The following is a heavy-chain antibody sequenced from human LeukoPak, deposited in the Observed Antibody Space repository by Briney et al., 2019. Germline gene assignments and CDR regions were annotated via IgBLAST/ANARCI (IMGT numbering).Heavy chain of an antibody. D-gene: IGHD1-26*01. CDR1: GGSISSGSYY. CDR3: ASDGGSYRNWFDP. V-gene: IGHV4-61*02. J-gene: IGHJ5*02. Sequence: SETLSLTCTVSGGSISSGSYYWSWIRQPAGKGLEWIGRIYTRGSTNYNPSLKSRVTISVDTSKNQFSLKLSSVTAADTAVYYCASDGGSYRNWFDPWGQGTLVTVSS. CDR2: IYTRGST.